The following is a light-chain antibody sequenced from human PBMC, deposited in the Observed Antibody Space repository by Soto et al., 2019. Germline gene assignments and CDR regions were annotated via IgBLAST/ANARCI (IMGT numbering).Light chain of an antibody. J-gene: IGKJ1*01. Sequence: DIQMPQYPSSLSASEGDRVLILCRASQSISSYLTWYQQKPGKAPKLLIYGASMLETGVPSRFSGSGSGTDFTLTIRSLQPEDSATYYCQQNYSSPLTFGQGTKVDIK. CDR3: QQNYSSPLT. CDR2: GAS. V-gene: IGKV1-39*01. CDR1: QSISSY.